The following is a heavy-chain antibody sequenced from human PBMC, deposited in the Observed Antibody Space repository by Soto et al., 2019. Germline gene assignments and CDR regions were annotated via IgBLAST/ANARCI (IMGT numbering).Heavy chain of an antibody. Sequence: PSETLSLTCTVSGRSVSSGGYYWTWIRQHPGKGLEWIGYIYHIGSPSYNPSLKSRLSTSLDTSKNQFSLNLTSVTAADTAIYYCVRDRALDSSGHWFDSWGQGTLVTVSS. D-gene: IGHD6-19*01. J-gene: IGHJ5*01. CDR1: GRSVSSGGYY. CDR2: IYHIGSP. V-gene: IGHV4-31*03. CDR3: VRDRALDSSGHWFDS.